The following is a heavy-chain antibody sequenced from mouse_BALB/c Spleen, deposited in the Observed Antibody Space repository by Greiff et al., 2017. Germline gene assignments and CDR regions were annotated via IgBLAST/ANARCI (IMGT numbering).Heavy chain of an antibody. CDR3: ARRYDGDRGFAY. Sequence: QVQLKQSGAELVRPGSSVKISCKASGYAFSSYWMNWVKQRPGQGLEWIGQIYPGDGDTNYNGKFKGKATLTADKSSSTAYMQLSSLTSKDSAVYFCARRYDGDRGFAYWGQGTLVTVSA. J-gene: IGHJ3*01. D-gene: IGHD2-3*01. CDR1: GYAFSSYW. V-gene: IGHV1-80*01. CDR2: IYPGDGDT.